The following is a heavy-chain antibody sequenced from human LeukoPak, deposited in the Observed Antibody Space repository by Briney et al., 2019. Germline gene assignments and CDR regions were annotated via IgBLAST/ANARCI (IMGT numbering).Heavy chain of an antibody. D-gene: IGHD2-15*01. Sequence: GGSLRLSCAASGFTFSSYDMRWVRQATGKGLEWVSAIGTAGDTYYPGSVKGRFTISRENAKNSLYLQMNSLRAGDTAVYYCARGYCSGGSCQGMDVWGQGTTVTVSS. V-gene: IGHV3-13*01. CDR2: IGTAGDT. J-gene: IGHJ6*02. CDR1: GFTFSSYD. CDR3: ARGYCSGGSCQGMDV.